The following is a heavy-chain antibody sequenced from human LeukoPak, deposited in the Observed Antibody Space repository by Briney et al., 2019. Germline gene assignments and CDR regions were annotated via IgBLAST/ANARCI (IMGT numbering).Heavy chain of an antibody. CDR2: ISDSGNT. J-gene: IGHJ5*02. CDR3: ARVLCSSTSCYDWFDP. CDR1: GGSISSRSYY. V-gene: IGHV4-39*07. D-gene: IGHD2-2*01. Sequence: PSETLSLTCTVSGGSISSRSYYWGWIRQPPGKGLEWIGKISDSGNTYYSPSLRSRVTISIDMSKNQFSLKLSSVTAADTAVYYCARVLCSSTSCYDWFDPWGQGTLVTVSS.